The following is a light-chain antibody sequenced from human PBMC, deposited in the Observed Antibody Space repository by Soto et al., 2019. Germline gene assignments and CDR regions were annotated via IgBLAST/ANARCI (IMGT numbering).Light chain of an antibody. J-gene: IGKJ5*01. Sequence: DIVLTQSPGTLPLSPGEGATLSCRASQSVSRGYLAWYQQKPGQAPRLLIRDTSTRAAGIPARFSGSGSGTDFTLTISRVEPEDFAVYYCQQHGGPPLTFGQGTRLEIK. CDR1: QSVSRGY. V-gene: IGKV3-20*01. CDR3: QQHGGPPLT. CDR2: DTS.